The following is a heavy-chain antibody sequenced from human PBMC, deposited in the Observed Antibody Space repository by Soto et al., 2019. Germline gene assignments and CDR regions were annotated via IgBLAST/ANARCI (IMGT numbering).Heavy chain of an antibody. CDR3: AREGDYGDYDY. Sequence: SETLSVTCTVSGGSVSSGSYYWSWIRQPPGKGLEWIGYIYYSGSTNYNPSLKSRVTISVDTSKNQFSLKLSSVTAADTAVYYCAREGDYGDYDYWGQGTLVTVSS. CDR2: IYYSGST. D-gene: IGHD4-17*01. J-gene: IGHJ4*02. V-gene: IGHV4-61*01. CDR1: GGSVSSGSYY.